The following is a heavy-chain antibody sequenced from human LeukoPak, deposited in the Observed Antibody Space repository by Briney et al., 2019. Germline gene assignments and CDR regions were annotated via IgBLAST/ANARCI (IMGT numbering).Heavy chain of an antibody. V-gene: IGHV1-2*02. CDR3: ARGRSGGTTGFDP. J-gene: IGHJ5*02. D-gene: IGHD1-7*01. CDR1: GYVFTGYY. Sequence: ASVKVSCKASGYVFTGYYMHWVRQAPGQGLEWMGWINPNSGGTNYAQKFQGRVTMTRDTSISTAYMELSRLRSDDTAVYYCARGRSGGTTGFDPWGQGTLVTVSS. CDR2: INPNSGGT.